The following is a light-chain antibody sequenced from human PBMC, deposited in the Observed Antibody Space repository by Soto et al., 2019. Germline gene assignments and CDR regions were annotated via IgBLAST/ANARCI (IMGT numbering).Light chain of an antibody. Sequence: SSELTQPPSVSVSPGQTVSITCSGDKLGDKYACWYQQKPGQSPVLVIYQDSKRPSGIPERFSGSNSGNTATLTISGTQAMDEADYYCQAWDSSTAFYVFGTGTKVTVL. CDR3: QAWDSSTAFYV. V-gene: IGLV3-1*01. CDR2: QDS. J-gene: IGLJ1*01. CDR1: KLGDKY.